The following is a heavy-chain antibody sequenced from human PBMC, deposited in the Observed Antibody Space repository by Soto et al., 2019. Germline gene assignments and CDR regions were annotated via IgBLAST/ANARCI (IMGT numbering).Heavy chain of an antibody. CDR3: ARGAAAGTKPFDY. CDR1: GGSISSSSYY. Sequence: PSETLSLTCTVSGGSISSSSYYWGWIRQPPGKGLEWIGSIYYSGSTNYNPSLKSRVTISVDTSKNQFSLKLSSVTAADTAVYYCARGAAAGTKPFDYWGQGTLVTVSS. D-gene: IGHD6-13*01. V-gene: IGHV4-39*07. CDR2: IYYSGST. J-gene: IGHJ4*02.